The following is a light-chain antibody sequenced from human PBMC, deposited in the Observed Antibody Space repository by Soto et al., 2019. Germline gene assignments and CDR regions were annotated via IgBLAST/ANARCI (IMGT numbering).Light chain of an antibody. CDR1: QSVSSY. V-gene: IGKV3-11*01. CDR2: DAS. J-gene: IGKJ1*01. Sequence: EIVLTQSPATLSLSPGERATLSCRASQSVSSYLAWYQQKPGQAPRLLIYDASNRATGIPARFSGSESGTDFTLTISRLEPENFAVYYCQQRRNWPTFGQGTKVEIK. CDR3: QQRRNWPT.